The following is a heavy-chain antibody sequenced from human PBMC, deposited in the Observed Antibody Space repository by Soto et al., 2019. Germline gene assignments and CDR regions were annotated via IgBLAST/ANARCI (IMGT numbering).Heavy chain of an antibody. CDR1: GGSISSCGYS. V-gene: IGHV4-30-2*01. D-gene: IGHD4-17*01. Sequence: SETLSLTCAVSGGSISSCGYSWSWIRQPPGKGLEWIGYIYHSGSTYYNPSLKSRVTISVDRSKNQFSLKLSSVTATDTAVYYCASYGDYEYYFDYWGQGTLVTVSS. CDR3: ASYGDYEYYFDY. J-gene: IGHJ4*02. CDR2: IYHSGST.